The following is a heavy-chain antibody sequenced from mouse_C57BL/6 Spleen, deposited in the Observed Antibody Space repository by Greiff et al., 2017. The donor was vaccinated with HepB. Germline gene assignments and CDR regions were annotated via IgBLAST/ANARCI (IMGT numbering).Heavy chain of an antibody. D-gene: IGHD2-10*02. J-gene: IGHJ2*01. V-gene: IGHV1-42*01. Sequence: EVQLQESGPELVKPGASVKISCKASGYLFTGYYMNWVKQSPEKSLEWIGEINPSTGGTTYNQKFKAEATLTVDKSSSTAYMQLKSLTSVDSAVYYCARGYDNYYFDYWGQGTTLTVSS. CDR3: ARGYDNYYFDY. CDR2: INPSTGGT. CDR1: GYLFTGYY.